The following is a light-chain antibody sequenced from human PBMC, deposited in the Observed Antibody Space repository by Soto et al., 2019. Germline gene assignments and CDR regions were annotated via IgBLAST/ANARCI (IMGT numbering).Light chain of an antibody. V-gene: IGKV1-5*01. CDR1: QSLSRW. Sequence: DIQMTQSPSTLSASVGDRVTITCRASQSLSRWLAWYQQKPGKAPKLLIYDASSLESGVPSRFSGSASGTEFTLSITPLQPYDFTTYYRQQYDSYPWTIVQGTKVGIK. CDR3: QQYDSYPWT. J-gene: IGKJ1*01. CDR2: DAS.